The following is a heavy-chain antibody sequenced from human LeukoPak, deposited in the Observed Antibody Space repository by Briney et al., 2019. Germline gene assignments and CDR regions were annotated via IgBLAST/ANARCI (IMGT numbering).Heavy chain of an antibody. CDR3: ARVPRSYYYYYYMDV. CDR1: GGSIGSGGYY. J-gene: IGHJ6*03. V-gene: IGHV4-30-2*01. Sequence: SETLSLTCTVSGGSIGSGGYYWSWIRQPPGKGLEWIGYIYRSGSTYYNPSLKSRVTISVDRSKNQFSLKLSSVTAADTAVYYCARVPRSYYYYYYMDVWGKGTTVTVSS. CDR2: IYRSGST.